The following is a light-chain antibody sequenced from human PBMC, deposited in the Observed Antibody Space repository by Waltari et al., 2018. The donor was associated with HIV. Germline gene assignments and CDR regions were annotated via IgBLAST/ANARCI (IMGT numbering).Light chain of an antibody. Sequence: QSALTQPCSVSGSPGQSVTISCTGTSRDVGGYNYVSWYQQHTGKAPKLIIYDVSKRPSGVPDRFSGSKSGNTASLTISGLQAEDEADYYCCSYAGSYRGVFGGGTKLTVL. J-gene: IGLJ2*01. CDR3: CSYAGSYRGV. V-gene: IGLV2-11*01. CDR2: DVS. CDR1: SRDVGGYNY.